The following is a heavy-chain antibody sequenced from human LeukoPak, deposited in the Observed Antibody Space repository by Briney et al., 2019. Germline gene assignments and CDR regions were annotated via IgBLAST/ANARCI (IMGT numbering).Heavy chain of an antibody. J-gene: IGHJ4*02. CDR1: GGSSSSYY. CDR3: ARAPPTYYDFWSGYFLEYYFDY. V-gene: IGHV4-4*07. D-gene: IGHD3-3*01. CDR2: IYTSGNT. Sequence: SETLSLTCTVSGGSSSSYYWSWIRQPAGKGLEWIGRIYTSGNTNYNPSLKSRVTMSVDTSKNQFSLKLSSVTAADTAVYYCARAPPTYYDFWSGYFLEYYFDYWGQGTLVTVSS.